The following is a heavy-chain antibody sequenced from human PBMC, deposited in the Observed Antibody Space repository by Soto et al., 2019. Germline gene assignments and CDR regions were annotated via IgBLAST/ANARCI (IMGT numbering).Heavy chain of an antibody. CDR2: ISQIGDST. J-gene: IGHJ4*02. Sequence: EVQLLESGGGLVQPGGSLRLSCAASGFTFSNYAMTWVRQTPGEAMECISAISQIGDSTYYTDSVKGRFTISRDNSKNTVYLEMNSLRAEDTAVYYCAKPHSSTSWPYYIGSWGQGALVTVSS. CDR1: GFTFSNYA. CDR3: AKPHSSTSWPYYIGS. V-gene: IGHV3-23*01. D-gene: IGHD6-13*01.